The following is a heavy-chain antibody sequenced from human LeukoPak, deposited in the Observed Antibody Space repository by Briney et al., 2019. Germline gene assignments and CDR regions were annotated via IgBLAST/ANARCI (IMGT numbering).Heavy chain of an antibody. CDR1: GGTFSSYA. J-gene: IGHJ4*02. V-gene: IGHV1-69*13. Sequence: SVKVSCKASGGTFSSYAISWVRQAPGQGLEWMGGIIPIFGTANYAQKFQGRVTITADESTSTAYMELSSLRSEDTAVYYCAAPLTPHCSSTSRHTFDYWGQGTLVTVSS. CDR2: IIPIFGTA. CDR3: AAPLTPHCSSTSRHTFDY. D-gene: IGHD2-2*02.